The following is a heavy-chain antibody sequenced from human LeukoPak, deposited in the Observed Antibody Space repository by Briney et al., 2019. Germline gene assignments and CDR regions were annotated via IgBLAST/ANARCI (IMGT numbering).Heavy chain of an antibody. CDR3: ARDLAWGAFDY. CDR2: ISGSGGST. V-gene: IGHV3-23*01. CDR1: GFTFSSYG. Sequence: GSLRLSCAASGFTFSSYGMSWVRQAPGKGLEWVSGISGSGGSTYYADSVKGRFTISRDDSKNTLSLQMNSLRVEDTATYYCARDLAWGAFDYWGQGTLVTVSS. J-gene: IGHJ4*02. D-gene: IGHD7-27*01.